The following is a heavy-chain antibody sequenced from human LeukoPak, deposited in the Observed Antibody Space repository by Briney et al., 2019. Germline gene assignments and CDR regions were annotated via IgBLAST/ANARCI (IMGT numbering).Heavy chain of an antibody. J-gene: IGHJ4*02. V-gene: IGHV3-53*01. CDR3: ASLMYSSSWYYFDY. Sequence: GGSLRLSCAASGFTVSSNYMSWVRQAPGKGLEWVSVIYSAGTTYYTDSVKGRFTISRDNSKNTLYLQINSLRAEETAVYYCASLMYSSSWYYFDYWGQGTLVTVSS. CDR1: GFTVSSNY. CDR2: IYSAGTT. D-gene: IGHD6-13*01.